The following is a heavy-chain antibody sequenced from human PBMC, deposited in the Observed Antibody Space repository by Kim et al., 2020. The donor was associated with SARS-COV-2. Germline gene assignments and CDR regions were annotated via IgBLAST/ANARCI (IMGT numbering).Heavy chain of an antibody. V-gene: IGHV1-46*01. D-gene: IGHD2-8*01. Sequence: RYAQKFQGRVTMTRDTFKSTVYMELSSVRSEDTAVYYCAREMVAYRDFDYWGQGTLVTVSS. CDR3: AREMVAYRDFDY. J-gene: IGHJ4*02.